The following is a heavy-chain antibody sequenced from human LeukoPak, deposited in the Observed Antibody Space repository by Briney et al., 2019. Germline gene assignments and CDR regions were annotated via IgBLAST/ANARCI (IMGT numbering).Heavy chain of an antibody. D-gene: IGHD3-10*01. CDR3: AKDWGREFASGSSYLDD. CDR2: ISFDGTYR. J-gene: IGHJ4*02. CDR1: GFTFRTYG. Sequence: GGSLRLSCAASGFTFRTYGMHWVRQAPGKGLEWVAVISFDGTYRYYADSVKGRFTISRDNSENTLHLQMNSLRTEDTALYYCAKDWGREFASGSSYLDDWGLGTPVTVSS. V-gene: IGHV3-30*18.